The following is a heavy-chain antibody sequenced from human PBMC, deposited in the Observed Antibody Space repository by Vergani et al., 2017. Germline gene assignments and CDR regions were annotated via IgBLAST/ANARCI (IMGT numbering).Heavy chain of an antibody. V-gene: IGHV3-21*01. D-gene: IGHD3-16*01. CDR3: ARDRGGGSNWFDP. Sequence: EVQLLESGGGLVQPGGSLRLSCAASGFTFKNYAMTWVRQAPGKGLEWVSSISSSSSYIYYADSVKGRFTISRDNAKNSLYLQMNSLRAEDTAVYYCARDRGGGSNWFDPWGQGTLVTVSS. CDR2: ISSSSSYI. CDR1: GFTFKNYA. J-gene: IGHJ5*02.